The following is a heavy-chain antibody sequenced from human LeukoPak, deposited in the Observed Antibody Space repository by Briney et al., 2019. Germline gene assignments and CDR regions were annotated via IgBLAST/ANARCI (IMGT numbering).Heavy chain of an antibody. CDR3: ASVRGGY. J-gene: IGHJ4*02. CDR1: ELTFRTYS. D-gene: IGHD3-16*01. V-gene: IGHV3-48*01. CDR2: ITGSSII. Sequence: GLTLRLSCRSSELTFRTYSMNWVSQAPGKGLEWVSYITGSSIIYYSDSVKGRFTVSRDNAKNSLYLQMSSLRAEDTAVYYCASVRGGYWGQGTLVTVSS.